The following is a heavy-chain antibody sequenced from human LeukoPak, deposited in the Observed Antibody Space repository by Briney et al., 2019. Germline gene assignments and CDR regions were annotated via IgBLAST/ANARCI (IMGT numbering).Heavy chain of an antibody. CDR3: ARDLGDGYKGNRESD. CDR2: IWYDGSGK. CDR1: GFTFSNYG. Sequence: PGRSLRLSCAASGFTFSNYGMCWVRQAPGKRLEWVAIIWYDGSGKYYADSVKGRFTISRDDSKNTVYLQMTGLRAEDTAVYYCARDLGDGYKGNRESDWGQGTRVIVSS. V-gene: IGHV3-33*07. J-gene: IGHJ4*02. D-gene: IGHD5-24*01.